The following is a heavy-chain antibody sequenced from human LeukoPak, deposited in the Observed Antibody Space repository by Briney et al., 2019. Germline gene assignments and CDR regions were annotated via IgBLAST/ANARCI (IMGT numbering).Heavy chain of an antibody. Sequence: GGSLRLSCAASGFTFSSYWMTWVRQAPGKGLEWVAHIKEDGSDKYYVDFVKGRFTISRDNAKKSLFLQMNSLRGEDTAVYFCAKLPVTSVPIFYNYYMDVWGKGTTVTVSS. D-gene: IGHD4-17*01. CDR2: IKEDGSDK. J-gene: IGHJ6*03. CDR1: GFTFSSYW. V-gene: IGHV3-7*01. CDR3: AKLPVTSVPIFYNYYMDV.